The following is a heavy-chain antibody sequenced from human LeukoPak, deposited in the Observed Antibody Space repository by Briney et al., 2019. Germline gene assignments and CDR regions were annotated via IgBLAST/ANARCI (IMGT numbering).Heavy chain of an antibody. V-gene: IGHV3-7*01. J-gene: IGHJ4*02. Sequence: GGSLRLSCAASGFTFSSYWMCWVRQAPGKGLEWVANIKQDGSEKYYVDSVKGRFTISRDNAKNSLYLQMNSLRAEDTAVLYCAREGNRRSFDYWGQGTLVTVSS. CDR1: GFTFSSYW. CDR3: AREGNRRSFDY. CDR2: IKQDGSEK.